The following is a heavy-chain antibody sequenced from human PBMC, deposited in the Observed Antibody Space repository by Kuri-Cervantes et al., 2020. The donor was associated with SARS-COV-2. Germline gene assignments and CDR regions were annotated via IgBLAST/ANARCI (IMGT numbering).Heavy chain of an antibody. CDR1: GGSISSSSYY. CDR2: IYYSGNT. D-gene: IGHD7-27*01. Sequence: SETLSLTCTVSGGSISSSSYYWGWIRQPPGKGLEWIGSIYYSGNTYYNPSLKSRVTISVDTSKNQFSLKLSSVTAADTAVYYCARSGTGASDYWGQGTLVTVSS. V-gene: IGHV4-39*01. CDR3: ARSGTGASDY. J-gene: IGHJ4*02.